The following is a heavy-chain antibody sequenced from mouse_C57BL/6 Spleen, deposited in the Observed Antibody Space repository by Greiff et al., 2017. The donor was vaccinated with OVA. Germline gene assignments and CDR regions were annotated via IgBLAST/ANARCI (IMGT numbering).Heavy chain of an antibody. CDR3: ARLDYGSSWGFAY. CDR2: IYPGGGYT. Sequence: QVQLHQSGAELVRPGTSVKMSCKASGYTFTNYWIGWAKQRPGHGLEWIGDIYPGGGYTNYNEKFKGKATLTADKSSSTAYMQFSSLTSEDSAIYYCARLDYGSSWGFAYWGQGTLVTVSA. V-gene: IGHV1-63*01. J-gene: IGHJ3*01. D-gene: IGHD1-1*01. CDR1: GYTFTNYW.